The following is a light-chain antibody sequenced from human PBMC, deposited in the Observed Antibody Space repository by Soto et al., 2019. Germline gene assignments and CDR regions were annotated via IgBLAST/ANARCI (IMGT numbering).Light chain of an antibody. CDR1: QTVGTF. CDR3: QQYNSYS. J-gene: IGKJ1*01. V-gene: IGKV1-5*01. CDR2: AAS. Sequence: DIQMTQSPSSLSASVGDRVTITCGASQTVGTFLKWYQQRPGRAPNLLIYAASNLPTGVPSRFSGSGSGTEFTLTISSLQPDYFATYYCQQYNSYSFGQGTKVDI.